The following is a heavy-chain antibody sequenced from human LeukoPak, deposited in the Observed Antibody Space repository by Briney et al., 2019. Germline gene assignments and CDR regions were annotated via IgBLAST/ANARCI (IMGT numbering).Heavy chain of an antibody. D-gene: IGHD3-22*01. Sequence: GGSLRLSCAASGFAFSSYSMNWVRQAPGKGLEWVSSISSSSYIYYADSVKGRFTISRDNAKNSLYLQMNSLRAEDTAVYYCARENYYDSSGYPDAFDIWGQGTMVTVSS. CDR2: ISSSSYI. CDR3: ARENYYDSSGYPDAFDI. CDR1: GFAFSSYS. V-gene: IGHV3-21*01. J-gene: IGHJ3*02.